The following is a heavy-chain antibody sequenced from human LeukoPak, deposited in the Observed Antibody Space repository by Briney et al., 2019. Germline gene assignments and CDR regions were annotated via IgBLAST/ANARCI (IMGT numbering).Heavy chain of an antibody. CDR2: ISYDGSNK. CDR3: AKDRCSSTSCYGGAFDY. V-gene: IGHV3-30*18. CDR1: GFTFSSYG. J-gene: IGHJ4*02. Sequence: GGSLRLSYAASGFTFSSYGMHWVRQAPGKGLEWVAVISYDGSNKYYADSVKGRFTISRDNSKNTLYLQMNSLRAEDTAVYYCAKDRCSSTSCYGGAFDYWGQGTLVTVSS. D-gene: IGHD2-2*01.